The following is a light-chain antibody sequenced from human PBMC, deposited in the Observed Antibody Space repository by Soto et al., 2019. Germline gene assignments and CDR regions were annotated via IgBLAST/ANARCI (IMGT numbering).Light chain of an antibody. CDR3: ATWDSSLSAVV. CDR2: NSD. CDR1: SSNIGNNY. Sequence: QSVLTQPPSVSAAPGQRVTISCSGSSSNIGNNYVSWYQQFPGTAPKLLIFNSDKRPSGIPDRFSGSKSGTSATLGITGLQTGDEAAYYCATWDSSLSAVVCGGGTKVTVL. J-gene: IGLJ2*01. V-gene: IGLV1-51*01.